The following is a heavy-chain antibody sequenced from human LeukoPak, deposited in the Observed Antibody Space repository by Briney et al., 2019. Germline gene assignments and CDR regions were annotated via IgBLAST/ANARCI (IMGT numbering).Heavy chain of an antibody. V-gene: IGHV4-31*03. Sequence: SETLSLTCTVSGGSISSGGYYWSWIRQHPGKGLEWIGYIYHSGSTYYNPSLKSRVTISVDTPKNQFSLKLSSVTAADTAVYYCASGYSYGFRAPFDYWGQGTLVTVSS. J-gene: IGHJ4*02. CDR1: GGSISSGGYY. CDR3: ASGYSYGFRAPFDY. D-gene: IGHD5-18*01. CDR2: IYHSGST.